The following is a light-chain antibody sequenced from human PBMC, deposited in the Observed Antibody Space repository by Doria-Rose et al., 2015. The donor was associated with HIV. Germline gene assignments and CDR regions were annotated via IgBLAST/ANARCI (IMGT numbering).Light chain of an antibody. CDR3: QQYGTSRGT. V-gene: IGKV3-20*01. J-gene: IGKJ5*01. CDR1: QRVKSSY. Sequence: TQSPGTLSLSPGERATLSCRASQRVKSSYLAWYQQKPGQAPSLLIYDASTRATGIPDRFSGSGSGTDFTLTISRLEPEDAAVYYCQQYGTSRGTFGQGTRLEIK. CDR2: DAS.